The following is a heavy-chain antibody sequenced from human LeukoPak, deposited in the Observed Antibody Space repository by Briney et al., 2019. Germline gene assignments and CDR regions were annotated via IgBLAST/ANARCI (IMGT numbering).Heavy chain of an antibody. J-gene: IGHJ4*02. CDR2: IYPGDSET. CDR1: GYNFTRYW. CDR3: ARGGITRSAPFDY. Sequence: GESLQISCKASGYNFTRYWIGWERQMPGKGLEWMGIIYPGDSETRYSPSFQDQVTISADKSISTAYLQWSSLKASDTTMYYCARGGITRSAPFDYWGQGALVTVSS. V-gene: IGHV5-51*01. D-gene: IGHD1-14*01.